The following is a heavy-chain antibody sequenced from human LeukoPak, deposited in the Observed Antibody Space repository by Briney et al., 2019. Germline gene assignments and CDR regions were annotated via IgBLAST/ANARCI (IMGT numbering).Heavy chain of an antibody. CDR1: GGSISSYY. CDR2: IYYSGST. D-gene: IGHD6-13*01. Sequence: SETLSLTCTVSGGSISSYYWSWIRQPPGKGLEWVGYIYYSGSTNYNPSLKSRVTISVDTSKNQFSLKLSSVTAADTAVYYCARDRVGQQLVGRNYYYYYMDVWGKGTTVTISS. CDR3: ARDRVGQQLVGRNYYYYYMDV. J-gene: IGHJ6*03. V-gene: IGHV4-59*01.